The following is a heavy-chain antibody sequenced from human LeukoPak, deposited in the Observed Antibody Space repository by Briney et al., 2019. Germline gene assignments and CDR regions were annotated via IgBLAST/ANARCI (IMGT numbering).Heavy chain of an antibody. CDR3: ARTTTMIVVVGYYFDY. J-gene: IGHJ4*02. CDR1: GFTFSSYG. CDR2: IRYDGSNK. D-gene: IGHD3-22*01. V-gene: IGHV3-30*02. Sequence: PGGSLRLSCAASGFTFSSYGMHWVRQAPGKGLEWVAFIRYDGSNKYYADSVKGRFTISRDNAKNSLYLQMNSPRAEDTAVYYCARTTTMIVVVGYYFDYWGQGTLVTVSS.